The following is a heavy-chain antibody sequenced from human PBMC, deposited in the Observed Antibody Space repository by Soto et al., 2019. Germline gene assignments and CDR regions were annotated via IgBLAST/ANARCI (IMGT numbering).Heavy chain of an antibody. J-gene: IGHJ3*02. CDR1: GFTVSSNY. Sequence: PGGSLRLSCVVSGFTVSSNYMSWVRQAPGKGLEWVSVIYSGGSTYYADSVKGRFTISRDSSKNTLYLQMNSLRAEDMAVYYCAIWSQIVVRHELLSISGQGTMVPVSS. CDR3: AIWSQIVVRHELLSI. V-gene: IGHV3-66*01. D-gene: IGHD3-10*01. CDR2: IYSGGST.